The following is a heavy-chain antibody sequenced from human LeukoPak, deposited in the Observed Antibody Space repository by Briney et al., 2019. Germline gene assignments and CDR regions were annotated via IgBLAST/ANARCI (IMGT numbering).Heavy chain of an antibody. V-gene: IGHV4-59*01. D-gene: IGHD3-22*01. CDR1: AGSISSYY. J-gene: IGHJ4*02. Sequence: PSETLSLTCTISAGSISSYYWSWIRQPPGKGLEWIGYIYYSGSTNYNPSLKSRVTISVDTSKNQFSLKLSSVTAADTAVYYCARSDDSSIERYFDYWGQGTLVTVSS. CDR2: IYYSGST. CDR3: ARSDDSSIERYFDY.